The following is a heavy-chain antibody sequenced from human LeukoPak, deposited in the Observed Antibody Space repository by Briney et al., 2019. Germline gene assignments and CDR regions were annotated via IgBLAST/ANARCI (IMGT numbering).Heavy chain of an antibody. CDR2: IYSGGSR. CDR3: ARVGNDDWYFAL. V-gene: IGHV3-66*01. J-gene: IGHJ2*01. D-gene: IGHD2-8*01. CDR1: GFTVSNNY. Sequence: GGSLRLSCAASGFTVSNNYMSWVRQAPGKGLEWVSLIYSGGSRYYADSVKGRFTISRDNAKSSLHLQMNSLRAENTAVYYCARVGNDDWYFALWGRGTLVTVSS.